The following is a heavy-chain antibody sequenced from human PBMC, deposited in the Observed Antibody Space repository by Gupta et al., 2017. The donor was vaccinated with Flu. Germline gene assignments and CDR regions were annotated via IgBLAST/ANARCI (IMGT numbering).Heavy chain of an antibody. CDR1: INSSTFY. CDR2: FFYGGST. V-gene: IGHV4-39*02. J-gene: IGHJ4*02. CDR3: AGVRRPFSSGWL. D-gene: IGHD6-19*01. Sequence: INSSTFYWGWIRQPPGKGLEWIGSFFYGGSTEDKPSLKSRVTIYVDTAKNHFSLRLSYVTEADTAVYYWAGVRRPFSSGWLWGQGTLVPVS.